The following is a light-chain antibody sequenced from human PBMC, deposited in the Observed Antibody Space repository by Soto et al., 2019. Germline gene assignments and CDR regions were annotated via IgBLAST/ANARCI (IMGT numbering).Light chain of an antibody. J-gene: IGLJ1*01. V-gene: IGLV2-23*02. CDR1: SSDVRSYNL. CDR3: CSYAGSSTSYV. Sequence: QSVLTQPASGSGAPGQSITISCTGTSSDVRSYNLVSWYQQHPGKAPKLMIYEVSKRPSGVSNRFSGSKSGNTASLTISGLQAEDEADYYCCSYAGSSTSYVFGTGTKVTVL. CDR2: EVS.